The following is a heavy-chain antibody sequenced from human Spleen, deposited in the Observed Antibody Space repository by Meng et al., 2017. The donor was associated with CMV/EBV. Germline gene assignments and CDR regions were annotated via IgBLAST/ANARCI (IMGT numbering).Heavy chain of an antibody. J-gene: IGHJ4*02. V-gene: IGHV1-69*04. D-gene: IGHD1-26*01. CDR3: ARVGAITHFDY. Sequence: SVKVSCKASGGTFSSYAISWVRQAPGQGLEWMGRIIPIPGVPNYAQRFQGRVTITADKSTSTAYMELSSLRSEDTAVYYCARVGAITHFDYWGQGTLVTVSS. CDR2: IIPIPGVP. CDR1: GGTFSSYA.